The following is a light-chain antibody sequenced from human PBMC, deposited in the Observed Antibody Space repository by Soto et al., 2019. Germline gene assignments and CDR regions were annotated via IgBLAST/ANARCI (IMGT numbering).Light chain of an antibody. V-gene: IGLV2-14*01. CDR2: DVS. CDR1: SSDVGGYNY. J-gene: IGLJ2*01. CDR3: SSYTSSSVV. Sequence: HSALTQPASVSGSPGQSITISCTGTSSDVGGYNYVSWYQQHPGKAPKLMIYDVSNRPSGVSNRFSGSKSGNTASLTISGLQAEDEADYYCSSYTSSSVVFGGGTKLTVL.